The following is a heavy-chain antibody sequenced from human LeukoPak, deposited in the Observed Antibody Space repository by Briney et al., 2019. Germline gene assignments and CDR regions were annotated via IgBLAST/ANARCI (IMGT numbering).Heavy chain of an antibody. D-gene: IGHD3-10*01. V-gene: IGHV2-70*11. J-gene: IGHJ5*02. Sequence: ESGPALVKPTQTLTLTCTFSGFSLSTSGMCVSWIRQPPGKALEWLARIDWDDDKYYSTSLKTRLTISKDTSKNQVVLTMTNMDPVDTATYYCARSRITMVRGVPAGDWFDPWGQGTLVTVSS. CDR1: GFSLSTSGMC. CDR3: ARSRITMVRGVPAGDWFDP. CDR2: IDWDDDK.